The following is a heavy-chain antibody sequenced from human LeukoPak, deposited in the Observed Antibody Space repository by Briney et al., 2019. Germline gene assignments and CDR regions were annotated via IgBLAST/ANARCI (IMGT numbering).Heavy chain of an antibody. CDR3: VRDLYMASPSPDY. D-gene: IGHD4-11*01. V-gene: IGHV1-2*02. CDR1: GYTFTGYY. Sequence: ASVKVSCKASGYTFTGYYMHWVRQAPGQGLEWMGWINPNSGGTNYAQKFQGRVTMTRDTSISTAYMELSRLRSDDTAVYYCVRDLYMASPSPDYWGRGTLVTVSS. CDR2: INPNSGGT. J-gene: IGHJ4*02.